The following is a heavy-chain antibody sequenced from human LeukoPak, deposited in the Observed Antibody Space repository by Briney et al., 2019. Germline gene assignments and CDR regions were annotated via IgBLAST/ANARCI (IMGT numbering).Heavy chain of an antibody. D-gene: IGHD6-13*01. CDR2: IYYSGST. V-gene: IGHV4-39*07. Sequence: PSETLSLTCTVSGGSISSSSYYWGWIRQPPGKGLEWIGSIYYSGSTYYNPSLKSRVTISVDTSKNQFSLKLSSVTAADTAVYYCARVAAGSSWPFDYWGQGTLVTVSS. CDR1: GGSISSSSYY. CDR3: ARVAAGSSWPFDY. J-gene: IGHJ4*02.